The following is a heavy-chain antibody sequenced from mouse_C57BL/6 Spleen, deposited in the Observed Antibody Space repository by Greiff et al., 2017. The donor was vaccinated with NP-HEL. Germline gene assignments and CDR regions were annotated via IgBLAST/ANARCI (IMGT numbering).Heavy chain of an antibody. CDR2: ILPGSGST. CDR1: ANTFTGYW. V-gene: IGHV1-9*01. D-gene: IGHD2-4*01. CDR3: ASGGLRQFAY. J-gene: IGHJ3*01. Sequence: QAQLQRFGAELLKPGASVKLSSKPPANTFTGYWLGWVKRRPGHGLEWIGEILPGSGSTNYNEKFKGKATFTADTSANTAYMQLSSLTTEDSAIYYCASGGLRQFAYWGQGTLVTVSA.